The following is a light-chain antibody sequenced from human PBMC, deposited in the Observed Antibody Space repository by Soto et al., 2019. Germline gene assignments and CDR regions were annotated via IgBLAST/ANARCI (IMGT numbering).Light chain of an antibody. CDR1: SSDVGGYNY. Sequence: QSALTQPRSVSGSPGQSVTIFCTGTSSDVGGYNYVSWYQQHPGKTPKLMIYDVTKRPSGVPDRFSGSKSGYTASLTISGLQADDEADYYCCSYAGSYSLVFGGGTKLTVL. J-gene: IGLJ2*01. CDR2: DVT. CDR3: CSYAGSYSLV. V-gene: IGLV2-11*01.